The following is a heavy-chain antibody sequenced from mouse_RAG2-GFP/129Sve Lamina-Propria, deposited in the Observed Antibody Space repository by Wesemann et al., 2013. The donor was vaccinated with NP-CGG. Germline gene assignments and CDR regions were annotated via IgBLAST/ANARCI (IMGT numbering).Heavy chain of an antibody. D-gene: IGHD1-1*01. CDR2: GNGAT. CDR3: ARDYGSSYWYFDV. Sequence: GNGATSYNQKFKGKATLTVDKSSSTAYMQLSSLTSEDSAVCFCARDYGSSYWYFDVWGTGTTVTVSS. J-gene: IGHJ1*03. V-gene: IGHV1-12*01.